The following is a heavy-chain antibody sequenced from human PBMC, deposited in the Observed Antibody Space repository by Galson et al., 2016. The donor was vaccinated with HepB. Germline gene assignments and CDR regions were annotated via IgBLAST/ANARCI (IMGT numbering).Heavy chain of an antibody. CDR2: ISGSGEST. D-gene: IGHD6-13*01. CDR3: AKADGYSSSWYRDYFDY. CDR1: GFTFASFA. V-gene: IGHV3-23*01. Sequence: SLRLSCATSGFTFASFAMNWVRQRPGRGLQWVSGISGSGESTFYADSVKGRLTISRDNSKSTLYLQMNSLRVEDTAVYYCAKADGYSSSWYRDYFDYWGQGALVTVSS. J-gene: IGHJ4*02.